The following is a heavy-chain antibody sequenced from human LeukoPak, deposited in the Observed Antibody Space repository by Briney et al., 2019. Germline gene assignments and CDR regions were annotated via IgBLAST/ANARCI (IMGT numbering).Heavy chain of an antibody. CDR1: GFTFSSYS. Sequence: KPGGSLRLSCAASGFTFSSYSLNWVRQAPGKGLEWVSSISSSSSYIYYSDSVKGRFTISRDNAKNSLYLQVNSLRAEDTAVYYCARDSSGSRDYWGQGTLVTVSS. J-gene: IGHJ4*02. D-gene: IGHD6-19*01. CDR2: ISSSSSYI. V-gene: IGHV3-21*01. CDR3: ARDSSGSRDY.